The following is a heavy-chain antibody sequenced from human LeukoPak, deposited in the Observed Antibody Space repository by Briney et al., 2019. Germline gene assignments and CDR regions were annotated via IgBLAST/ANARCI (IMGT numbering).Heavy chain of an antibody. Sequence: GRSLRLSCAASGFAFSSYAMHWVRQGPGKGLEWVALVSYDGGSKYYADSVKGRITISRDNSKNTLHLQMNSLRTEDTAVYYCARVKGGIAAAGNYFDYWGQGTLVTVSS. J-gene: IGHJ4*02. CDR2: VSYDGGSK. V-gene: IGHV3-30-3*01. D-gene: IGHD6-13*01. CDR3: ARVKGGIAAAGNYFDY. CDR1: GFAFSSYA.